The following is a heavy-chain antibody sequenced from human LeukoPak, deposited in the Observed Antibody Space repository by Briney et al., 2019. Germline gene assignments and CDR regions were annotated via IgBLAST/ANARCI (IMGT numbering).Heavy chain of an antibody. D-gene: IGHD5-12*01. CDR1: GGSFSSFY. J-gene: IGHJ4*02. V-gene: IGHV4-59*08. CDR2: AYYSGST. Sequence: PSQTLSLTCTVSGGSFSSFYWSWIRQPPRKGLEWIGYAYYSGSTNYNPSLKSRVTISVDTSKNQFSLKLSSVTAADTAVYHCARRYGGYSNFDYWGQGTLVTVSS. CDR3: ARRYGGYSNFDY.